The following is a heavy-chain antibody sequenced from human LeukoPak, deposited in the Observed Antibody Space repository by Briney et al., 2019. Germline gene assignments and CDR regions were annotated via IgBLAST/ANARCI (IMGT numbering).Heavy chain of an antibody. Sequence: SETLSLTCAVYGGSFSGYYWSWIRQPPGKGLEWIGEINHSGSTNYNPSLKSRVTISVDTSKNQFSLKLSSVTAADTAVYYCARVEGGLNYFDYWGQGTLVTVSS. V-gene: IGHV4-34*01. CDR2: INHSGST. D-gene: IGHD1-1*01. CDR1: GGSFSGYY. J-gene: IGHJ4*02. CDR3: ARVEGGLNYFDY.